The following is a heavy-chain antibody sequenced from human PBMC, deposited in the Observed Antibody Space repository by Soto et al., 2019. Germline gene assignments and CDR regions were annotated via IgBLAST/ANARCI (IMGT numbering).Heavy chain of an antibody. CDR2: IYATGTT. Sequence: SETLSLTCTVSGASISGFYWSWIRKSAGKGLEWIGRIYATGTTNYNPSLKSRVMMSVDTSKKQFSLKLRSVTAADTAVYYCVRDGTKTLRDRFDPWGQGISVTVSS. J-gene: IGHJ5*02. CDR1: GASISGFY. D-gene: IGHD1-1*01. V-gene: IGHV4-4*07. CDR3: VRDGTKTLRDRFDP.